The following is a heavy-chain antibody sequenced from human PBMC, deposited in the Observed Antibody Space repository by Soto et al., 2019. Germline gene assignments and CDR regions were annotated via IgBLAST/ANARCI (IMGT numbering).Heavy chain of an antibody. D-gene: IGHD2-2*01. CDR1: GGSISNYY. CDR2: IHYSGTT. V-gene: IGHV4-59*01. J-gene: IGHJ5*02. CDR3: TRDMFPEPAAPRGRFNP. Sequence: PSETLSLTCTVSGGSISNYYWSWIRQPPGKGLERIGYIHYSGTTNYNPSLKSRVTMSVDTSKNQFSLKVNSVTAADTAVYYCTRDMFPEPAAPRGRFNPWGQGTLVTVSS.